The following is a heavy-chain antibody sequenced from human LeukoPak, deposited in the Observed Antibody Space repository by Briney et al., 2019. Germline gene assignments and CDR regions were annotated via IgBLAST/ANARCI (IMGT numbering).Heavy chain of an antibody. D-gene: IGHD5-18*01. CDR3: ARDPSKVDTGPYYYYMDV. J-gene: IGHJ6*03. CDR2: INPSGGST. Sequence: ASVKVSCKASGYTFTGYYMHWVRQAPGQGLEWMGLINPSGGSTSYAQKFQGRVTMTRDKSTSTVYMELSSLRSEDTAVYYCARDPSKVDTGPYYYYMDVWGKGTTVTVSS. V-gene: IGHV1-46*01. CDR1: GYTFTGYY.